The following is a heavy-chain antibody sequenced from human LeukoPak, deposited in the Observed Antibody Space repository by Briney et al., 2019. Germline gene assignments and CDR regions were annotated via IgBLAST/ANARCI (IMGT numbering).Heavy chain of an antibody. D-gene: IGHD1-20*01. CDR1: GFTFDDYG. Sequence: PGGSLRHSCAACGFTFDDYGMSWVRQAPGKGLEWVSGINWNGGSTGYADSVKGRFTISRDNAKNSLYLQMNSLRAEDTALYYCARDSGITGLFDPWGQGALVTVSS. J-gene: IGHJ5*02. CDR2: INWNGGST. CDR3: ARDSGITGLFDP. V-gene: IGHV3-20*04.